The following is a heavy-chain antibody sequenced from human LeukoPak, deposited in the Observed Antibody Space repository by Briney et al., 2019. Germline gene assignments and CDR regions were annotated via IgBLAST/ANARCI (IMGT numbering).Heavy chain of an antibody. CDR2: ISYDGSNK. V-gene: IGHV3-30*18. J-gene: IGHJ4*02. CDR1: GFTFSSYG. Sequence: GGSLRLSCAASGFTFSSYGMPWVRQAPGKGLEWVAVISYDGSNKYYADSVKGRFTISRDNSKNTLYLQMNSLRAEDTAVYYCAKDLIPAIVVVICPNYWGQGTLVTVSS. D-gene: IGHD3-22*01. CDR3: AKDLIPAIVVVICPNY.